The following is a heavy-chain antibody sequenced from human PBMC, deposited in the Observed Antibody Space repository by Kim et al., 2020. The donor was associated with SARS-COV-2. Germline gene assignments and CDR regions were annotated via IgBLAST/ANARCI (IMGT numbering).Heavy chain of an antibody. CDR3: AREPYSSSWEGPSYYYGMDV. CDR2: INPNSGGT. Sequence: ASVKVSCKASGYTFTGYYMHWVRQAPGQGLEWMGWINPNSGGTNYAQKFQGWVTMTRDTSISTAYMELSRLRSDDTAVYYCAREPYSSSWEGPSYYYGMDVWGQGTTVTVSS. D-gene: IGHD6-13*01. J-gene: IGHJ6*02. V-gene: IGHV1-2*04. CDR1: GYTFTGYY.